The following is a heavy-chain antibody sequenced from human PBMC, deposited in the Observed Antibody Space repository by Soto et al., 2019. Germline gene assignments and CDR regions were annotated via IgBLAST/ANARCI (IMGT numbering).Heavy chain of an antibody. Sequence: GSLRLSCAASGFTFSSYGMHWVRQAPGKGLEWVAVIWYDGSNKYYADSVKGRFTISRDNSKSTLYLQMNSLRAEDTALYYCARDPGSIYFDSWGQGTLVTVSS. CDR3: ARDPGSIYFDS. CDR2: IWYDGSNK. CDR1: GFTFSSYG. D-gene: IGHD2-15*01. J-gene: IGHJ4*02. V-gene: IGHV3-33*01.